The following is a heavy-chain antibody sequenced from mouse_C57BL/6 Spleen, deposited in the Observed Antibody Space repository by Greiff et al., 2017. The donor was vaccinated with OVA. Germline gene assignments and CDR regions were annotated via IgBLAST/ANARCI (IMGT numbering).Heavy chain of an antibody. CDR3: AREGPITTVPAY. Sequence: QVQLQQSGAELVKPGASVKISCKASGYAFSSYWMNWVKQRPGKGLEWIGQIYPGDGDTNYNGKFKGKATLTADKSSSTAYMQLSSLTSEDSAVYFCAREGPITTVPAYWGQGTTLTVSS. CDR1: GYAFSSYW. V-gene: IGHV1-80*01. CDR2: IYPGDGDT. D-gene: IGHD1-1*01. J-gene: IGHJ2*01.